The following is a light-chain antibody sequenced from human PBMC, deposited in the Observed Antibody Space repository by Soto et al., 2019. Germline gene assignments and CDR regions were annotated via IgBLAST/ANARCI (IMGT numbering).Light chain of an antibody. CDR3: QQRSNWPPYT. Sequence: IVLTQSPATLSLSPGERATLSCRASQSVSSYLTWYQQKPGQAPRLLIYDASNRATGIPARFSGSGSGTDFTLTISSLETEDFAVYYCQQRSNWPPYTCGKGTKLEIK. V-gene: IGKV3-11*01. CDR1: QSVSSY. J-gene: IGKJ2*01. CDR2: DAS.